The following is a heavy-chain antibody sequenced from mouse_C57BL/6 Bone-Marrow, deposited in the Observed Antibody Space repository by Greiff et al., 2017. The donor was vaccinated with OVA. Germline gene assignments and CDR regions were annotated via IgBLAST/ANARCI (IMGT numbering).Heavy chain of an antibody. CDR3: AERIYFAMGY. J-gene: IGHJ4*01. V-gene: IGHV2-5*01. CDR2: IWSGGST. Sequence: VQLQQSGPGLVQPSQSLSITCTVSGFSLTSYGVHWVRQSPGKGLEWLGVIWSGGSTDYNAAFMSRLSITKDNAKSQVFCKMNSLQADDTAIYCCAERIYFAMGYWGQGASVSVSS. CDR1: GFSLTSYG.